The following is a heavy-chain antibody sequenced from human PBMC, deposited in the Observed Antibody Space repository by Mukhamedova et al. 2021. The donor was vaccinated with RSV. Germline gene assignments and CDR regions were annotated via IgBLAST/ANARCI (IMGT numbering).Heavy chain of an antibody. V-gene: IGHV4-39*07. Sequence: GWIRQPPGKGLEWIGSIYYSGSTYYNPSLKSRVTISVDTSKNQFSLKLSSVTAADTAVYYCASRSTSFYYYYGLDVWGQGTTVT. J-gene: IGHJ6*02. CDR2: IYYSGST. D-gene: IGHD2-2*01. CDR3: ASRSTSFYYYYGLDV.